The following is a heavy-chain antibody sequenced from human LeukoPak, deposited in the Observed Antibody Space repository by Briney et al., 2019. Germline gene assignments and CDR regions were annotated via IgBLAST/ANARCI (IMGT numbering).Heavy chain of an antibody. D-gene: IGHD3-22*01. J-gene: IGHJ4*02. CDR1: GFTFSDYY. CDR2: ISSSGSTI. Sequence: GGSLRLSCAASGFTFSDYYMSWIRQAPGKGLEWVSYISSSGSTIYYADSVKGRFNISRDNAQNSLYLQMNSLRAEDTAVYYCARGLRGYDSSGYSFDYWGQGTLVTVSS. CDR3: ARGLRGYDSSGYSFDY. V-gene: IGHV3-11*04.